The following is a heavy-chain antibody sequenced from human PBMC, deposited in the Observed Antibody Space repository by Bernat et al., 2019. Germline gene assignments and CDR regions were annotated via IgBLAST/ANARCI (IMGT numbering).Heavy chain of an antibody. CDR2: ISSSSSYI. CDR3: ARRGVRGVKAPSDY. CDR1: GFTFSSYS. Sequence: EVQLVESGGGLVKPGGSLRLSCAASGFTFSSYSMNWVRQAPGKGLEWVSSISSSSSYIYYADPVKGRFTSSRENAKNSLSLQMNSLRAEDTAVYYCARRGVRGVKAPSDYWGQGTLVTVSS. J-gene: IGHJ4*02. D-gene: IGHD3-10*01. V-gene: IGHV3-21*01.